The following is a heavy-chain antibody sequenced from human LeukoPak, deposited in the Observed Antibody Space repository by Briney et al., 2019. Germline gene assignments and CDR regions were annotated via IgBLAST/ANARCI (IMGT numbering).Heavy chain of an antibody. CDR2: ISGGGGST. Sequence: PGGSLRLSCAASGFTFSSYAMNWVRQAPGKGLEWVSTISGGGGSTYYADSVKGRFTISRDNAKNSLYLQMNSLRAEDTALYYCAKDTGFSGSGYMDVWDKGTTVTISS. J-gene: IGHJ6*03. CDR1: GFTFSSYA. V-gene: IGHV3-23*01. CDR3: AKDTGFSGSGYMDV. D-gene: IGHD5-12*01.